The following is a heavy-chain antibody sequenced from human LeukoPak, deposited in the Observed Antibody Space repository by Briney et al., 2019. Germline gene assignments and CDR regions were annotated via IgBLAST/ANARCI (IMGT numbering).Heavy chain of an antibody. V-gene: IGHV4-39*01. CDR2: IYYSGST. J-gene: IGHJ4*02. Sequence: SETLSLTCTVSGGSISSSSYYWGWIRQPPGKGLEWIGSIYYSGSTYYNPSLKSRVTISVDTSKNQFSLKLSSVTAADTAAYYCARSPFDFWSGYFQFDYWGQGTLVTVSS. D-gene: IGHD3-3*01. CDR1: GGSISSSSYY. CDR3: ARSPFDFWSGYFQFDY.